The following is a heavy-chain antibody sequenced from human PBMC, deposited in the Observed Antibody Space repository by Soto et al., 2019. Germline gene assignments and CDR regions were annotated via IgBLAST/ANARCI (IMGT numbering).Heavy chain of an antibody. CDR1: GFTFSSYW. Sequence: PGGSLRLSCAASGFTFSSYWMHWVRQAPGKGLVWVSRINSDGSSTSYADSVKGRFTISRDNAKNTLYLQMNSLRAEDTAVYYCARFKGYCSGGSCHYYYYYMDVWGKGTTVTVSS. J-gene: IGHJ6*03. V-gene: IGHV3-74*01. D-gene: IGHD2-15*01. CDR3: ARFKGYCSGGSCHYYYYYMDV. CDR2: INSDGSST.